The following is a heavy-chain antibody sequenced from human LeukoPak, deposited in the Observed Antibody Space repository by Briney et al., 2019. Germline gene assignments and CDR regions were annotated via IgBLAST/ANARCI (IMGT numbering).Heavy chain of an antibody. V-gene: IGHV5-51*01. CDR3: ARLLGDYSNYVWRHNWFDP. CDR2: IYPGDSDT. D-gene: IGHD4-11*01. CDR1: GSIFTSYW. J-gene: IGHJ5*02. Sequence: GESLQISCQGSGSIFTSYWIGWVRQLPGKGLEWMGIIYPGDSDTRYSPSFQGQVTISADKSISTAYLQWSSLKASDTAMYYCARLLGDYSNYVWRHNWFDPWGQGTLVTVSS.